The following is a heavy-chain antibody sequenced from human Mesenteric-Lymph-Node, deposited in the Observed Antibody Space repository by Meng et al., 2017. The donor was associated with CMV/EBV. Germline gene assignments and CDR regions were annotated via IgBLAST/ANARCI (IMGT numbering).Heavy chain of an antibody. V-gene: IGHV3-23*01. CDR1: GFPFSSFA. D-gene: IGHD6-13*01. J-gene: IGHJ4*02. CDR3: AKTTAITAADYYFDY. CDR2: ITGSGGST. Sequence: SGFPFSSFAMSWVRQAPGKGLEWVSAITGSGGSTYYADSVKGRFTISRDNSKNTLYLQMNSLRAEDTAVYYCAKTTAITAADYYFDYWGQGTLVTVSS.